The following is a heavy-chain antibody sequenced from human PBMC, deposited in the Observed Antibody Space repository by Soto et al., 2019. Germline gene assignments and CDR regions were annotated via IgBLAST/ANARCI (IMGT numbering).Heavy chain of an antibody. J-gene: IGHJ4*02. CDR1: GYSFTTYG. Sequence: QVQLVQSGAEVKKPGASVKVSCKASGYSFTTYGMSWARQAPGQGLEWMGWISGYNGNTNYAQKFQGRVTMTTDTSTTTAYMELRCLRSDDTAVYYCARDRAFGPGSLDYWGQGILVTVSS. CDR3: ARDRAFGPGSLDY. V-gene: IGHV1-18*01. CDR2: ISGYNGNT. D-gene: IGHD3-16*01.